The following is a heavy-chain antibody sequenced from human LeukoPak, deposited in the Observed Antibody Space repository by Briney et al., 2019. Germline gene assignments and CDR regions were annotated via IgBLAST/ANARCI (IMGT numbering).Heavy chain of an antibody. CDR3: ARDTKYAFDD. V-gene: IGHV3-48*01. CDR2: IGISSGNT. J-gene: IGHJ4*02. CDR1: GFTFSHYS. D-gene: IGHD2-2*01. Sequence: GGSLRLSCAASGFTFSHYSMNWVRQAPGKGLEWISYIGISSGNTKYADSVKGRFTISGDKAKNSVYLQMNSLRVEDTAVYYCARDTKYAFDDWGQGTLVTVSS.